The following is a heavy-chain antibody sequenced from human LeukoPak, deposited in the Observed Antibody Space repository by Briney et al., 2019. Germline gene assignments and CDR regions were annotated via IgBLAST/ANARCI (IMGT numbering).Heavy chain of an antibody. V-gene: IGHV3-30*02. Sequence: GGSLRLSCAASGFTFSNYGMHWVRQAPGKGLEWVAFIRYDGSNKYYADSVKGRFTISRDNSKNTLYLQMNSLRAEDTAVYYCAKDVVLYSSSSSFDYWGQGTLVTVSS. J-gene: IGHJ4*02. CDR3: AKDVVLYSSSSSFDY. CDR2: IRYDGSNK. CDR1: GFTFSNYG. D-gene: IGHD6-13*01.